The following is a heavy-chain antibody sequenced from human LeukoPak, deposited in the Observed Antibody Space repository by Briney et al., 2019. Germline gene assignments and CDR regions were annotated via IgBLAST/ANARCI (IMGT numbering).Heavy chain of an antibody. Sequence: SETLSLTCTVSGGSISSSSYYWGWIRQPPGKGLEWIGSIYYSGSTYYNPSLKSRVTISVDTSKNQFSLKLSSVTAADTAVYYCARHGSYGDYVFDYWGQGTLVTVSS. CDR2: IYYSGST. D-gene: IGHD4-17*01. J-gene: IGHJ4*02. CDR3: ARHGSYGDYVFDY. CDR1: GGSISSSSYY. V-gene: IGHV4-39*01.